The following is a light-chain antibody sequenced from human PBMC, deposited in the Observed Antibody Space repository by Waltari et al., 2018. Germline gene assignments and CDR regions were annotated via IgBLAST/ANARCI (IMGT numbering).Light chain of an antibody. CDR3: QTWDTDIVV. J-gene: IGLJ2*01. V-gene: IGLV4-69*01. Sequence: QLVVTQSPSASASLGASVKLTCTLSRGHGSYAIAWHQQQPEKGPRFLLRVNSDGSHNKGDGIPGRFSGSSSGAERYLIISGLQSEDEADYYCQTWDTDIVVFGGGTKLTV. CDR1: RGHGSYA. CDR2: VNSDGSH.